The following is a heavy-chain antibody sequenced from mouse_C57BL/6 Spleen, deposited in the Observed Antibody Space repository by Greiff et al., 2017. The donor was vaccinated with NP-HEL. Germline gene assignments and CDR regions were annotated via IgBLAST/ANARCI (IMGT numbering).Heavy chain of an antibody. D-gene: IGHD1-1*01. CDR2: IYPGSGNT. Sequence: VQLQQSGAELVRPGASVKLSCKASGYTFTDYYINWVKQRPGQGLEWIARIYPGSGNTYYNEKFKGKATLTAEKSSSTAYMQLSSLTSEDSAVYFCARRGYYYGSSPWYFDVWGTGTTVTVSS. J-gene: IGHJ1*03. V-gene: IGHV1-76*01. CDR1: GYTFTDYY. CDR3: ARRGYYYGSSPWYFDV.